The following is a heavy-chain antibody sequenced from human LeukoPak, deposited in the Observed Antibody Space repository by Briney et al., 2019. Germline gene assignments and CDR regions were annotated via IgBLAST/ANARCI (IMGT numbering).Heavy chain of an antibody. CDR3: ARDHLDYDFWSGYQD. CDR2: LSTSGST. J-gene: IGHJ4*02. Sequence: SSETLSLTCTVSGGSITSYYWNWIRQPAGKGLEWIGRLSTSGSTDYNPSLKSRVTMSEDTSNNEFSLKLTSVTAADTAVYYCARDHLDYDFWSGYQDWGQGTLVTVSS. D-gene: IGHD3-3*01. V-gene: IGHV4-4*07. CDR1: GGSITSYY.